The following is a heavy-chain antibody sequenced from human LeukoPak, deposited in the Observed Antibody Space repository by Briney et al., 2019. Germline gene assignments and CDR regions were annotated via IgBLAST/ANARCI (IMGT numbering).Heavy chain of an antibody. CDR1: GYTFTSYG. V-gene: IGHV1-69*04. J-gene: IGHJ4*02. D-gene: IGHD3-10*01. CDR3: ASTIVYYYGSGSLDY. Sequence: EASVKVSCKASGYTFTSYGISWVRQAPGQGLEWMGRIIPILGIANYAQKFRGRVTITADKSTSTAYMELSSLRSEDTAVYYCASTIVYYYGSGSLDYWGQGTLVTVSS. CDR2: IIPILGIA.